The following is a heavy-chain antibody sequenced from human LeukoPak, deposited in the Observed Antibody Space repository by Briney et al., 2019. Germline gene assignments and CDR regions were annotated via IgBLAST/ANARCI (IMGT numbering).Heavy chain of an antibody. Sequence: SETLCLTCTVSRGSISSSSYYWGWIRQPPGKGLEWIGSIYCSGSTYYNPSLKSRVTISVDTSKNQFSLKLSSVTAADTAVYYCARRDYYGDYGAFDIWGQGTMVTVSS. CDR3: ARRDYYGDYGAFDI. V-gene: IGHV4-39*01. CDR1: RGSISSSSYY. CDR2: IYCSGST. J-gene: IGHJ3*02. D-gene: IGHD4-17*01.